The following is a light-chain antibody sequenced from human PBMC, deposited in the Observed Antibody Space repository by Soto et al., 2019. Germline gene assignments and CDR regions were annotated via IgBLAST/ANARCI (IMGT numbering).Light chain of an antibody. CDR2: KAS. J-gene: IGKJ1*01. Sequence: DIPMTQSPSTLSASVGDRVTITCWASQSISSWLAWYQQKPGKAPKILLYKASILESGVPSRFSGSGSGTEFTLTISSLQPDDFATYHCQQYSAYPWTFGQGTKVEIK. CDR1: QSISSW. CDR3: QQYSAYPWT. V-gene: IGKV1-5*03.